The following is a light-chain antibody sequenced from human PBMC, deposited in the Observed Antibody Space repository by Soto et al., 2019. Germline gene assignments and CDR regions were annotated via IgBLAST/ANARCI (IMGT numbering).Light chain of an antibody. CDR2: STS. J-gene: IGKJ1*01. CDR1: QSVSNY. CDR3: QQSYSSPRT. V-gene: IGKV1-39*01. Sequence: IQMAQSPSSLSASVGDRVTITCRASQSVSNYLNWYRQLPGKAPTLLIYSTSTLQSGVPSRFSGSGSGTDFTLTISGLQPEDFAPYFCQQSYSSPRTFGQGTKVDIK.